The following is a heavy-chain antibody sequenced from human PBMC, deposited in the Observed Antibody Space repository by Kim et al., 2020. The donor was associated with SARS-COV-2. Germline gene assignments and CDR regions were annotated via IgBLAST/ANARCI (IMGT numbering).Heavy chain of an antibody. CDR2: IFPGDSHT. CDR3: ARGALSPPSYKIPGDYYDMFGPGYFDL. J-gene: IGHJ2*01. CDR1: GYIFPNYW. V-gene: IGHV5-51*01. Sequence: GESLKISCQGSGYIFPNYWIAWVRQVPGKGLEWMGVIFPGDSHTKYSPSFRGQVTISADKSVRTAYLQWTSLTPSDTAIYFCARGALSPPSYKIPGDYYDMFGPGYFDLWGPGTLVTVSS. D-gene: IGHD3-22*01.